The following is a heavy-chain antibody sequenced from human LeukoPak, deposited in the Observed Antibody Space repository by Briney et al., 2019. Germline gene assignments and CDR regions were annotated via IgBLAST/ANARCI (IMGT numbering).Heavy chain of an antibody. D-gene: IGHD3-16*01. V-gene: IGHV1-46*03. CDR2: VYPSAGTS. J-gene: IGHJ4*02. CDR3: VREYHGGYFDF. CDR1: GYIITSYY. Sequence: GASVKVSCEASGYIITSYYMHWVRQAPGQGLEGLGVVYPSAGTSDPAQRFRARITLSDDTSTSTAYMELRSLKSEDTAIYFCVREYHGGYFDFWGQGTLVTVSS.